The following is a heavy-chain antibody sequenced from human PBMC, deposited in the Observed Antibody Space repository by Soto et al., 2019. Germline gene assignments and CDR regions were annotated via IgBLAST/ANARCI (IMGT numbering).Heavy chain of an antibody. D-gene: IGHD4-17*01. CDR1: GFTLSDYA. CDR2: ISHDGTKT. V-gene: IGHV3-30-3*01. Sequence: QLVESGGGVVQPGKPLRLSCAASGFTLSDYAIHWVRQAPGKGLEWVAMISHDGTKTYHTESVRGRFTISKDNSKNTVSLLINSLRSEDTALYFCASRDYADYGWFDPWGQGTQVIVYS. J-gene: IGHJ5*02. CDR3: ASRDYADYGWFDP.